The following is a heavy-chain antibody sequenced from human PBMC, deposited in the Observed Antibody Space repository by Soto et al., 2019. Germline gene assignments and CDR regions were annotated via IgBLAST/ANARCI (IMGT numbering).Heavy chain of an antibody. CDR2: ISYDGRNK. Sequence: GGSLRLSCAASGFTFGSYGMHWVRQAPGKGLAWVAVISYDGRNKYYADSVKGRFTISRDNSKNTLYLQMASLRADDTAVYYCAKGSGSDFWSGYNFWGHGTLVTVSS. CDR1: GFTFGSYG. V-gene: IGHV3-30*18. J-gene: IGHJ4*01. CDR3: AKGSGSDFWSGYNF. D-gene: IGHD3-3*01.